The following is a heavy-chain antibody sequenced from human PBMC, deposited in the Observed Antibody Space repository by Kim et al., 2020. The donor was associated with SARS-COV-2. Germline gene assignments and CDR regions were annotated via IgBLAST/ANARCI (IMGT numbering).Heavy chain of an antibody. D-gene: IGHD3-22*01. V-gene: IGHV3-30*02. J-gene: IGHJ4*02. Sequence: YAASVKGRFTISRDNSKNTLYLQVNSLRAEDTAVYYCAKDLLAGYYDSGLGGQGTLVTVSS. CDR3: AKDLLAGYYDSGL.